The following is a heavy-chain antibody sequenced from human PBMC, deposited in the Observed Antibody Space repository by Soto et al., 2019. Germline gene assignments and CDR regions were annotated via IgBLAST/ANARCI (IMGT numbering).Heavy chain of an antibody. D-gene: IGHD3-3*01. CDR1: GFTFSNYG. V-gene: IGHV3-30*03. J-gene: IGHJ4*02. CDR2: ISYDGSNK. Sequence: PGGSLRLSCAASGFTFSNYGMHWVRQAPGKGLEWVAVISYDGSNKYYADSVKGRFTISRDNSKNTLYLQMNSLRAEDTAVYYCAREAAEWVDYWGQGTLVTVSS. CDR3: AREAAEWVDY.